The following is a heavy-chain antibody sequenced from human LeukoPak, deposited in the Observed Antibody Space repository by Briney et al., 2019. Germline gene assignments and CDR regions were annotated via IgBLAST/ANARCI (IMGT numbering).Heavy chain of an antibody. Sequence: GGSLRLSCAASGFTFSDYYMSWVRQAPGKGLEWVGRIKTKPEGGTTDYPVSVKGRFTISRDDSKNTLYLQMNSLNTEDTAVYFCTTDQKWLRLALGYWGQGTLVTVSS. CDR2: IKTKPEGGTT. CDR1: GFTFSDYY. CDR3: TTDQKWLRLALGY. J-gene: IGHJ4*02. V-gene: IGHV3-15*01. D-gene: IGHD5-12*01.